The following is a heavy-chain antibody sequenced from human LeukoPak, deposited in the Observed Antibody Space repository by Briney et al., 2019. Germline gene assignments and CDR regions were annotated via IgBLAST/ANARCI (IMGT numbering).Heavy chain of an antibody. V-gene: IGHV4-34*01. CDR1: GGSFSGYY. Sequence: PSETLSLTCAVYGGSFSGYYWSWIRQPPGKGLEWIGEINHSGSTNYNPSLKSRVTISVDTFKNQFSLKLSSVTAADTAVYYCARGRVVVVVAATATFDPWGQGTLVTVSS. J-gene: IGHJ5*02. CDR3: ARGRVVVVVAATATFDP. CDR2: INHSGST. D-gene: IGHD2-15*01.